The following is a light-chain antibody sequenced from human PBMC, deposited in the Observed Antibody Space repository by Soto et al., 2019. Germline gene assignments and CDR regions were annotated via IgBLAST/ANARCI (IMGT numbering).Light chain of an antibody. J-gene: IGKJ4*01. Sequence: EVVMTQSPATLSVSPGERATLSCRASQSVSSNLAWYQQKSGQAPRLLIYGASTRATGAPPRFRGSGSGTEFTLTISSLQSEDFAIYYCQQYHNWPPLTFGGGTKVEIK. CDR1: QSVSSN. CDR3: QQYHNWPPLT. CDR2: GAS. V-gene: IGKV3-15*01.